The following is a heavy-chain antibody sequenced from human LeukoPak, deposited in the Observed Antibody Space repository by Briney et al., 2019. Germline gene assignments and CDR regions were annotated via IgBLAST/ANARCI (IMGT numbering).Heavy chain of an antibody. CDR3: ASPSGSITGTTSAFDI. Sequence: GESLNISCKWSGYSLTCYWIGWVRQMPGKGLEWMGIIYPGDSDTRYSPSFQGQVTISADKSISTPYLQWSSLKASDSAMYYCASPSGSITGTTSAFDIWGQGTMVTVSS. CDR2: IYPGDSDT. D-gene: IGHD1-7*01. CDR1: GYSLTCYW. V-gene: IGHV5-51*01. J-gene: IGHJ3*02.